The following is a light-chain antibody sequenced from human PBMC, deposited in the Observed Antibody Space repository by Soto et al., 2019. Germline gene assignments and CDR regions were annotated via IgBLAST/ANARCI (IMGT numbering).Light chain of an antibody. Sequence: QSVLTQPPSVSAAPGQKVTISRSGSSSNIGNNYVSWYQQLPGTAPKLLIYDNNERPSGIPDRFSGSKSGTSATLGITGLQTGDEADYYCGTWDGSLSAGVFGGGTQLTVL. CDR3: GTWDGSLSAGV. J-gene: IGLJ2*01. CDR2: DNN. CDR1: SSNIGNNY. V-gene: IGLV1-51*01.